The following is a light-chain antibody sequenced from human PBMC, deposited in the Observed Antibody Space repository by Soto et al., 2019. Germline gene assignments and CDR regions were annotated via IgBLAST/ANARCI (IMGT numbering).Light chain of an antibody. CDR2: DVS. CDR3: SSYTTGGSYV. J-gene: IGLJ1*01. CDR1: SRDVGGYNS. V-gene: IGLV2-14*01. Sequence: QSALTQPASVSGSPGLSIAISCTGTSRDVGGYNSVSWYQQQPGKAPKLIISDVSSRPSGVSHRLSGSKSGNTASLTISGVEAEDEGDYYCSSYTTGGSYVFGTGTKVTVL.